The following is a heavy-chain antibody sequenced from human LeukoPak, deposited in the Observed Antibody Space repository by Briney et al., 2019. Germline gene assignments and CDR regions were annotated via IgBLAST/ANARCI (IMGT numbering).Heavy chain of an antibody. V-gene: IGHV4-59*01. CDR2: IYYSGST. CDR1: GGSISSYY. D-gene: IGHD2-15*01. J-gene: IGHJ6*03. Sequence: SETLSLTCTVSGGSISSYYWSWIRQPPGKGLEWIGYIYYSGSTNYNPSLKSRVTISVDTSKDQFSLKLSSVTAADTAVYYCARDAPYCSGGSCYRYHYYMDVWGKGTTVTVSS. CDR3: ARDAPYCSGGSCYRYHYYMDV.